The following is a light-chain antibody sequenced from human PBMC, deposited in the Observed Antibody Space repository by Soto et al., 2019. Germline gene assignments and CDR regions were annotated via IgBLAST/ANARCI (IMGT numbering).Light chain of an antibody. J-gene: IGLJ3*02. Sequence: QSALTQPRSVSGSPGQSVTISCTGTSNDVGGYNYVSWYQQHPGKAPKLMIYDVSRRPSGVPDRFSGSKSGNTASLTISGLQAEDESDYYCCSYAGSSTWVFGGGTKLTVL. CDR1: SNDVGGYNY. CDR2: DVS. CDR3: CSYAGSSTWV. V-gene: IGLV2-11*01.